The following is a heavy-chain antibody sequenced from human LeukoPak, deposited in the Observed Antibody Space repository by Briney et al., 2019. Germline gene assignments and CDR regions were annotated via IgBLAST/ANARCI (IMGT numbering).Heavy chain of an antibody. Sequence: AAVTVSFKCSVYTFTSCDINWVRLAQGQGLGWMGWMNLNSGKTGYEQKFQGRVTMTRNTSISTAYMERSSLRSEDTAVYYCARENTELRYFDWLRHYYYYGMDVWGQGTTVTVSS. CDR3: ARENTELRYFDWLRHYYYYGMDV. V-gene: IGHV1-8*01. J-gene: IGHJ6*02. CDR1: VYTFTSCD. D-gene: IGHD3-9*01. CDR2: MNLNSGKT.